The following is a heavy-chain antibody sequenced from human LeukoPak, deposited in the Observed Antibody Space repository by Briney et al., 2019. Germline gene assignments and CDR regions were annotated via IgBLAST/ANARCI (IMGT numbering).Heavy chain of an antibody. CDR1: GFTFSNYA. CDR2: ISGSDGRL. CDR3: AKESPYRAPTRTYYFDF. Sequence: GGSLRLSCAASGFTFSNYAMSWVRQAPGKGLEWVSAISGSDGRLFYADSVKGRFTISRDNSKNTVFLQMNSLRAEDTALYYCAKESPYRAPTRTYYFDFWGQGTLVTVSS. D-gene: IGHD1-14*01. V-gene: IGHV3-23*01. J-gene: IGHJ4*02.